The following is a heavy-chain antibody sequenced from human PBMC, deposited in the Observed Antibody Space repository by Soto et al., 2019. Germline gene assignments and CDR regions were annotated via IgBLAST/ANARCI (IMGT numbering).Heavy chain of an antibody. CDR1: GGSISSGGYS. Sequence: SETLSLTCAVSGGSISSGGYSWGWIRQPPGKGLEWIGYISHSGSTYYNPSLKSRVTISVDRSKNQFFLKLSSVTAADTAVYYCARGGLLTDYWGQGTLVTVSS. CDR2: ISHSGST. J-gene: IGHJ4*02. CDR3: ARGGLLTDY. V-gene: IGHV4-30-2*01. D-gene: IGHD6-19*01.